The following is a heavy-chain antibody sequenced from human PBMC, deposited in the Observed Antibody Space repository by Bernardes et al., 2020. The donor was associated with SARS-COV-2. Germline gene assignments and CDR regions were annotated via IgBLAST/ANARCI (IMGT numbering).Heavy chain of an antibody. D-gene: IGHD1-7*01. V-gene: IGHV4-38-2*02. CDR3: ARDVRYNWNFGLDY. CDR1: GYSISSGYY. CDR2: IYHSGST. Sequence: SATLSLTCAVSGYSISSGYYWGWIRQPPGKGLEWIGSIYHSGSTYYNPSLKSRVTISVDTSKNQFSLKLSSVTAADTAVYYCARDVRYNWNFGLDYWGQGTLVTVSS. J-gene: IGHJ4*02.